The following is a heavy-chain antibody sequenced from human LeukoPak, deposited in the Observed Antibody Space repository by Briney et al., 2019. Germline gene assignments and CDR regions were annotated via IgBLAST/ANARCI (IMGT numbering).Heavy chain of an antibody. Sequence: SETLSLTCTVSGGSISSGSYYWSWIRQPAGKGLEWIGRIYTSGSTNYNPSLKSRVTISVDTSKNQFSLKLSSVTAADTAVYYCARGSRDCSGGSCWGDYYYYYYMDVWGKGTTVTVSS. D-gene: IGHD2-15*01. J-gene: IGHJ6*03. CDR2: IYTSGST. V-gene: IGHV4-61*02. CDR1: GGSISSGSYY. CDR3: ARGSRDCSGGSCWGDYYYYYYMDV.